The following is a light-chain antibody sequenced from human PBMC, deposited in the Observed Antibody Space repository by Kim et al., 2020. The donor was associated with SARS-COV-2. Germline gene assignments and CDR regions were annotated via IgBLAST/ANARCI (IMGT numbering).Light chain of an antibody. V-gene: IGKV3-15*01. CDR2: GAS. J-gene: IGKJ2*01. CDR3: QQYNNWPYT. Sequence: VSPGERATLSCRASQSVNSNLAWYQQKPGQAPRLLIYGASTRATGIPARFSGSGSGTEFTLTISSLQSEDFAVYYCQQYNNWPYTFGQGTKLEI. CDR1: QSVNSN.